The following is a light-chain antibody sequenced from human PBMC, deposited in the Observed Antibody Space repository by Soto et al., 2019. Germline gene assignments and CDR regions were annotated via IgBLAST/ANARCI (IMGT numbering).Light chain of an antibody. CDR2: EVS. Sequence: QSALTQPRSVSGSPGQSVTISCTGTSSDIGGYNYVSWYQQHPGKAPKLIVSEVSHRPSGVSNRFSGSKSGNTASLTISGLQSEDEADYYCSSKSSGSTPMLFGGGTKVTVL. V-gene: IGLV2-14*01. CDR1: SSDIGGYNY. CDR3: SSKSSGSTPML. J-gene: IGLJ3*02.